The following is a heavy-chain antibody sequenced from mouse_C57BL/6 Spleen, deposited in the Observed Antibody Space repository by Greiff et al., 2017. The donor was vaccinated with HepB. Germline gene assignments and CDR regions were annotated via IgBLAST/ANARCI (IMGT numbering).Heavy chain of an antibody. Sequence: EVKLMESGGGLVKPGGSLKLSCAASGFTFSDYGMHWVRQAPEKGLEWVAYISSGSSTIYYADTVKGRFTISRDNAKNTLFLQMTSLRSEDTAMYYCARRPRGYAMDYWGQGTPVTVSS. D-gene: IGHD6-1*01. V-gene: IGHV5-17*01. CDR1: GFTFSDYG. CDR3: ARRPRGYAMDY. CDR2: ISSGSSTI. J-gene: IGHJ4*01.